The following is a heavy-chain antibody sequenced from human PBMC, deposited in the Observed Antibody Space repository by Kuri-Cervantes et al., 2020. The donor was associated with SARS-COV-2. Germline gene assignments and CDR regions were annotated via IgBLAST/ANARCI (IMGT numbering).Heavy chain of an antibody. Sequence: LSLTCAASGFTFSSYAMSWVRQAPGKGLEWVAVIWYDESNKYYADSGKGRFTISRDNSKNTLYLQMNSLRAEDTAVYYCARLSSSWYLDYWGQGTLVTVSS. CDR3: ARLSSSWYLDY. J-gene: IGHJ4*02. V-gene: IGHV3-33*08. CDR1: GFTFSSYA. D-gene: IGHD6-13*01. CDR2: IWYDESNK.